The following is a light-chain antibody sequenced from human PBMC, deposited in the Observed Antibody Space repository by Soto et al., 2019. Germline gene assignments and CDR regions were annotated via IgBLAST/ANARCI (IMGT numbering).Light chain of an antibody. CDR3: QQRSNWPRT. V-gene: IGKV3-11*01. CDR1: QSVSSY. J-gene: IGKJ3*01. Sequence: EIVLTQSPATLSLSPGERATLSCRASQSVSSYLAWYQQKPGQAPRLLIYDASNRATGIPARFSGSGSGTDFTLTISSPEPEDFAVYYCQQRSNWPRTFGPGTKVDIK. CDR2: DAS.